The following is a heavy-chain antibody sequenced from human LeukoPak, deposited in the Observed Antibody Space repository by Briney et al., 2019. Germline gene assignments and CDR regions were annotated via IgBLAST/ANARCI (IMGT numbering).Heavy chain of an antibody. D-gene: IGHD6-13*01. CDR2: ISSSSSYI. V-gene: IGHV3-21*01. Sequence: PGGSLRLSCAASGFTFSSYSMNWVRQAPGKGLEWVSSISSSSSYIYYADSVKGRFTISRDNAKNSLYLQMNSLRAEDTAVYYCARDLLSRHSSSYHMDVWGKGTTVTVSS. CDR1: GFTFSSYS. J-gene: IGHJ6*03. CDR3: ARDLLSRHSSSYHMDV.